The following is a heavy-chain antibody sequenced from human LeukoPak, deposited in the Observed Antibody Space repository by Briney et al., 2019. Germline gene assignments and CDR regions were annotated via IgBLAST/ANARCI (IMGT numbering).Heavy chain of an antibody. Sequence: GGSLRLSCAASGFTLSSYGMSCVRQAPGKGLEGVSAISGSGGSTYYAVSVKGRFTISRDNSKNTLYLQMNSVRAEDTAEYYCARDRWYYYGSGSYRYFDYWGQGTLVTVSS. D-gene: IGHD3-10*01. J-gene: IGHJ4*02. V-gene: IGHV3-23*01. CDR1: GFTLSSYG. CDR2: ISGSGGST. CDR3: ARDRWYYYGSGSYRYFDY.